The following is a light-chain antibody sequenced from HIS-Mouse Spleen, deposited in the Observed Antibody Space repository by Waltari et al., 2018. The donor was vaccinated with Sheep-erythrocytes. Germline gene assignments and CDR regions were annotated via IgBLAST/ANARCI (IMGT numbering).Light chain of an antibody. J-gene: IGLJ1*01. Sequence: QSALTQPRSVSGSPGQSVTISCTGTSSDVGGYNYVSWYQQHPDKAPKLMFYDVSKRPSGVPDRFSGSKSGNTASLTISGLQAEDEADYYCCSYAGSYNHVFATGTKVTVL. CDR3: CSYAGSYNHV. V-gene: IGLV2-11*01. CDR1: SSDVGGYNY. CDR2: DVS.